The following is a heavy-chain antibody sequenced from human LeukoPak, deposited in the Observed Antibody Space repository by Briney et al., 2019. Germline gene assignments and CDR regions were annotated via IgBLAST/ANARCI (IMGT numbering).Heavy chain of an antibody. Sequence: SETLCLTCAVYGGSFSGYYWSWIRQPPGKGLEWIGEVNHSGSTNYNPSLKSRVTISVDTSKNQFSLKLSSVTAADTAVYYCATTLGYCSSTSCYTFDYWGQGTLVTVSS. D-gene: IGHD2-2*02. CDR1: GGSFSGYY. J-gene: IGHJ4*02. CDR2: VNHSGST. V-gene: IGHV4-34*01. CDR3: ATTLGYCSSTSCYTFDY.